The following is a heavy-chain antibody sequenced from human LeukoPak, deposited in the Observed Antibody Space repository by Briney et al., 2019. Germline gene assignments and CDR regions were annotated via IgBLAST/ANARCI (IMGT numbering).Heavy chain of an antibody. CDR1: EYTFTSYY. CDR3: ARVPTQPDYYYDSSASDAFDI. D-gene: IGHD3-22*01. J-gene: IGHJ3*02. V-gene: IGHV1-46*01. Sequence: VASVKVSCKASEYTFTSYYMHWVRQAPGQGLEWMGIINPSGGSTSYAQKFQGRVTMTRDTSTSTVYMELSSLRPEDTAVYYCARVPTQPDYYYDSSASDAFDIWGQGTMVTVSS. CDR2: INPSGGST.